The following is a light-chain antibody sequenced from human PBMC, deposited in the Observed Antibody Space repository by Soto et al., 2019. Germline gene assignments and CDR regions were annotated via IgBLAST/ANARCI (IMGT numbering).Light chain of an antibody. V-gene: IGLV2-14*02. CDR3: QSFDGTLSDVV. CDR2: EST. Sequence: QSALTQPASVSGSPGQSITISCTGSSSDVGSSNLVSWFQQDPGKAPKLIIYESTERPSGVSGRFSASKSGTSASLAITGLQAEDEADYYCQSFDGTLSDVVFGGGTKLTVL. J-gene: IGLJ2*01. CDR1: SSDVGSSNL.